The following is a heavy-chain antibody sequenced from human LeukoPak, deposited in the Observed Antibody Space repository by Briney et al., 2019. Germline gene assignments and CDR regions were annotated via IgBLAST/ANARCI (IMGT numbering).Heavy chain of an antibody. J-gene: IGHJ3*02. CDR3: ARTGESHAFDI. V-gene: IGHV3-30*12. D-gene: IGHD1-26*01. CDR1: GFTFSSFG. Sequence: PGGSLRLSCAVSGFTFSSFGMYWVRQAPGKGLEWVTLILSDGTNKYYTDSVKGRFTISRDNSKKTLYLEMNSLRVEDTAVYYCARTGESHAFDIWGQGTMVTVSS. CDR2: ILSDGTNK.